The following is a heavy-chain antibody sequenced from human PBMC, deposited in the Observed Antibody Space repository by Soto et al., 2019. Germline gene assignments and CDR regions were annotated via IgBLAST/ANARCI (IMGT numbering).Heavy chain of an antibody. Sequence: EVQLVESGGGLVKPGGSLRLSCAASGFTFSSYSMNWVRQAPGKGLEWVSSISSSSSYIYYADSVKGRFTNSRDNAKNSLYLQMNSLRAEDTAVYYCARGNGRRGFDPWGQGTLVTVSS. CDR2: ISSSSSYI. CDR3: ARGNGRRGFDP. J-gene: IGHJ5*02. V-gene: IGHV3-21*01. D-gene: IGHD2-8*01. CDR1: GFTFSSYS.